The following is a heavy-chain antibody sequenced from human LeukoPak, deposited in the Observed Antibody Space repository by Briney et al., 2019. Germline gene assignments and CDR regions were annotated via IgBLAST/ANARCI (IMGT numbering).Heavy chain of an antibody. J-gene: IGHJ2*01. Sequence: SETLSLTCTVSGVSISSYYWSWLRQPPGKGLEWLGYIYYSGSTNYNPSLKSRVTISVDTSKNQFSLKLSSVTAADTAVYYCARQRRTVTIFYWYFDLWGRGTLVTVSS. CDR3: ARQRRTVTIFYWYFDL. V-gene: IGHV4-59*08. CDR2: IYYSGST. CDR1: GVSISSYY. D-gene: IGHD4-17*01.